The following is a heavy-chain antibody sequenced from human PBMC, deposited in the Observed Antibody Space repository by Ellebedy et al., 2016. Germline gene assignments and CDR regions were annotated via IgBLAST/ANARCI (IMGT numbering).Heavy chain of an antibody. CDR1: GFTFSSYA. CDR2: ISYDGSNK. V-gene: IGHV3-30*04. J-gene: IGHJ6*02. CDR3: ARDGGWGSSWYLGYYYYGMDV. D-gene: IGHD6-13*01. Sequence: GESLKISXAASGFTFSSYAMHWVRQAPGKGLEWVAVISYDGSNKYYADSVKGRFTISRDNPKNTLYLQMNSLRAEDTAVYYCARDGGWGSSWYLGYYYYGMDVWGQGTTVTVSS.